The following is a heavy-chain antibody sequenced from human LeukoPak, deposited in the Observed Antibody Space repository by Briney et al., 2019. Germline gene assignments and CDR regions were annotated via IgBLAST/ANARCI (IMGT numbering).Heavy chain of an antibody. Sequence: PSETLSLTCAVYGGSFSGYYWSWIRQPPGKGLEWIGEINHSGSTNYNPSLKSRVTISVDTSKNQFSLKLSSVTAADTAVYYCARDRGPLGYDFWSGYAWFDPWGQGTLVTVSS. V-gene: IGHV4-34*01. CDR2: INHSGST. CDR3: ARDRGPLGYDFWSGYAWFDP. J-gene: IGHJ5*02. D-gene: IGHD3-3*01. CDR1: GGSFSGYY.